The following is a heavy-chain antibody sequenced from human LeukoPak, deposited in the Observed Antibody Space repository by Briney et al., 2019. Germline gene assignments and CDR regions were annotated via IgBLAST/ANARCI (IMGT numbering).Heavy chain of an antibody. Sequence: GGSLRLSCAASGFTFSSYGMHWVRQATGKGLEWVAFIRYDGSNKYYADSVKGRFTISRDNSKNTLYLQMNSLRAEDTAVCYCAKAAIVLYYFDYWGQGILVTVSS. V-gene: IGHV3-30*02. CDR3: AKAAIVLYYFDY. D-gene: IGHD5-18*01. CDR1: GFTFSSYG. J-gene: IGHJ4*02. CDR2: IRYDGSNK.